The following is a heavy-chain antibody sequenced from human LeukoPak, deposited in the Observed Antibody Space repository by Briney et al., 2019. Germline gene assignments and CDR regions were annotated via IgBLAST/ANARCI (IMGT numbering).Heavy chain of an antibody. J-gene: IGHJ4*02. CDR2: IYTSGST. CDR1: GGSISSCY. D-gene: IGHD3-9*01. Sequence: SETLSLTCTVSGGSISSCYWSWIRQPAGKGLEWIGRIYTSGSTNYNPSLKSRVTISVDTSKNQFSLKLSSVTAADTAVYYCARHALTYYDILYYFDYWGQGTLVTVSS. CDR3: ARHALTYYDILYYFDY. V-gene: IGHV4-4*07.